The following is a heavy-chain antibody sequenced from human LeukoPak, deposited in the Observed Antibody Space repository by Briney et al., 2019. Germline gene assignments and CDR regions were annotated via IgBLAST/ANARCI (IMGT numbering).Heavy chain of an antibody. CDR1: GFTFSSYA. Sequence: SGGSLRLSCAASGFTFSSYAMSWVRQAPGKGLEWVSAISGSGGSTYYADSVKGRFTISRDNSKNTLYLQMNSLRAEDTAVYYCAKDSRWIQLWLRFHPPAPNFDYWGQGTLVTVSS. CDR2: ISGSGGST. D-gene: IGHD5-18*01. J-gene: IGHJ4*02. CDR3: AKDSRWIQLWLRFHPPAPNFDY. V-gene: IGHV3-23*01.